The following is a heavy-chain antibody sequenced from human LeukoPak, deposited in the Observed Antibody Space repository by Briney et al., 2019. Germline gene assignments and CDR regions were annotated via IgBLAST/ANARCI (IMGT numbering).Heavy chain of an antibody. CDR1: GFTFSDYY. CDR2: ISSSGSTI. J-gene: IGHJ3*02. Sequence: GGSLRLSCAASGFTFSDYYMSWIRQAPGKGLEWVSYISSSGSTIYYADSVKGRFTISRDNAKNSLYLQMNSLRAEDTAVYYCARVRGVIPSDAFDIWGQGTMVTVSS. V-gene: IGHV3-11*01. D-gene: IGHD3-10*01. CDR3: ARVRGVIPSDAFDI.